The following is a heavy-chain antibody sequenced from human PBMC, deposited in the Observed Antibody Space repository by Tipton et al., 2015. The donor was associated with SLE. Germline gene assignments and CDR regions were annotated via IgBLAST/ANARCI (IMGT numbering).Heavy chain of an antibody. CDR3: ASDMTTVNY. CDR2: ITYTDTTK. D-gene: IGHD4-17*01. J-gene: IGHJ4*02. V-gene: IGHV3-11*04. CDR1: GFTFTNYY. Sequence: SLRLSCAVSGFTFTNYYMSWVRQAPGKGLEGISYITYTDTTKKYADSVKGRFTISRDNARNSLYLQMNSLRAEDTAVYYCASDMTTVNYWGQGTLVTVSS.